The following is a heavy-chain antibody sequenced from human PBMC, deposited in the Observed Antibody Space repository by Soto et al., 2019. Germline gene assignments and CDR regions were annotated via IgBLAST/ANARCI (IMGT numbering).Heavy chain of an antibody. CDR2: SYDSGGT. CDR3: TKEQSDDNYFDT. CDR1: GAALSSGSYF. J-gene: IGHJ5*02. Sequence: SETLSLTSIAYGAALSSGSYFCTWARQHPGKGVEWLGISYDSGGTNYNPSLKSRVTISLATSKSQYSLRLISVNAADTAAYYCTKEQSDDNYFDTRGQRTQVPVSS. D-gene: IGHD6-19*01. V-gene: IGHV4-61*01.